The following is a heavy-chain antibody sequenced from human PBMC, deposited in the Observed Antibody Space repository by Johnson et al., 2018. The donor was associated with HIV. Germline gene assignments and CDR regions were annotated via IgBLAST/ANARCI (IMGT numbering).Heavy chain of an antibody. CDR3: AKEGPGVFGCALDI. CDR1: GFSFSSHG. V-gene: IGHV3-30*18. J-gene: IGHJ3*02. D-gene: IGHD3-16*01. Sequence: QVQLVESGGGVVQPGRSLRLSCAASGFSFSSHGMHWVRQAPGKGLEWVAVISYEGSNKYYAESVKGRFTISRDNSKNTLSLQMNSLRAEDTAVYYCAKEGPGVFGCALDIWGQGTMVTVSS. CDR2: ISYEGSNK.